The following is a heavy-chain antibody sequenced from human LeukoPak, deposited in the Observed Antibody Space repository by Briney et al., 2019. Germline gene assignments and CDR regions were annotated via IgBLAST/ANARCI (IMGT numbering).Heavy chain of an antibody. CDR3: ARDSGSTSSQGFRH. J-gene: IGHJ1*01. V-gene: IGHV3-23*01. CDR2: ISGSGGST. CDR1: GLTFSSYA. D-gene: IGHD2-2*01. Sequence: GGSLRLSCAASGLTFSSYAMSWVRQAPGKGLEWVSAISGSGGSTYYADSVKGRFTISRDNSKNTLYLQMNSLRAEDTAVYYCARDSGSTSSQGFRHWGQGTLVTVSS.